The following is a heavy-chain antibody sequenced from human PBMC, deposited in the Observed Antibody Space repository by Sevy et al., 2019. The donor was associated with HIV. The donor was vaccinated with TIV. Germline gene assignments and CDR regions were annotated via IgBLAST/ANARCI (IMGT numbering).Heavy chain of an antibody. J-gene: IGHJ4*02. D-gene: IGHD3-22*01. V-gene: IGHV4-59*01. Sequence: SETLSLTCTVSGDSISNYYWSWIRQPPGKGLEWLGYIYHSGSTNYNPSLKSRVTLSLDTSKKQFSLKLTSVTAADTAVYYCARGRYFDTSGLHFDNWSQGALVTVS. CDR2: IYHSGST. CDR3: ARGRYFDTSGLHFDN. CDR1: GDSISNYY.